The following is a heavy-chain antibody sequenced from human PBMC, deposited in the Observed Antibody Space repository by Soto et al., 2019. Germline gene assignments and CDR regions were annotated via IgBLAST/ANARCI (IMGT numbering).Heavy chain of an antibody. Sequence: SVKVSCKASGYTFSTYAMHWVRQAPGQSLEWMGWINGGTGQTRYSQRFQDRVTITRDTSAKTTYMDLTSLRSEDTAVYYCARGKGMEENYYYYGMDIWGQGTTVTVSS. CDR3: ARGKGMEENYYYYGMDI. CDR1: GYTFSTYA. CDR2: INGGTGQT. D-gene: IGHD1-1*01. V-gene: IGHV1-3*01. J-gene: IGHJ6*02.